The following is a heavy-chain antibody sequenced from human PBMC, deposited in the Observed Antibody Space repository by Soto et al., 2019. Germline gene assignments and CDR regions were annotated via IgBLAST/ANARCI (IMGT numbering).Heavy chain of an antibody. CDR3: ARDWYRDGYKGGYFDY. J-gene: IGHJ4*02. D-gene: IGHD1-26*01. CDR2: MYQSGTT. V-gene: IGHV4-38-2*02. Sequence: PSETLSLTCTVSGFSISSGYCWGWVRQPPGKGLEWIGSMYQSGTTYYNPSLKSRVTISINTSKNQFSLKLTSVTAADTAVYYCARDWYRDGYKGGYFDYWGQGTLVTVSS. CDR1: GFSISSGYC.